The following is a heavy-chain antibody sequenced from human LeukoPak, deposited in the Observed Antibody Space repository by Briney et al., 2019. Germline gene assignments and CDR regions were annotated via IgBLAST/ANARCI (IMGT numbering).Heavy chain of an antibody. CDR3: ARGGLNFDAFDI. J-gene: IGHJ3*02. Sequence: GGSLRLSCAASGFTFSSYSMNWVRQAPGKGLEWVSSIGSRSTYTYSAASVKGRFTISRDNAKNSLYLQMNSLRAGDAAVYYCARGGLNFDAFDIWGQGTMVIVSS. CDR1: GFTFSSYS. CDR2: IGSRSTYT. V-gene: IGHV3-21*01. D-gene: IGHD1-7*01.